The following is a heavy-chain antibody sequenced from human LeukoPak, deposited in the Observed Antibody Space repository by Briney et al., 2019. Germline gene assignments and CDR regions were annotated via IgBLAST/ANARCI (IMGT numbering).Heavy chain of an antibody. CDR2: IYTSGST. CDR1: GGSISSGSYY. Sequence: SETLSLTCTVSGGSISSGSYYWSWIRQPAGKGLEWIGRIYTSGSTNYNPSLKSRVTISVDTSKNQFSLKLSSVTAADTAVYYCARDGRPYYYDSSGYYPDPFDYWGQGTLVTVSS. V-gene: IGHV4-61*02. J-gene: IGHJ4*02. CDR3: ARDGRPYYYDSSGYYPDPFDY. D-gene: IGHD3-22*01.